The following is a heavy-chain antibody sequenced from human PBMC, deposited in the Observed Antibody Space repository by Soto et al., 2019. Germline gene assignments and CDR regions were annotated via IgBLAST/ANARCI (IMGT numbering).Heavy chain of an antibody. CDR3: ARGHYGMVG. CDR2: INQDESDK. J-gene: IGHJ6*01. CDR1: GFTFSYSW. Sequence: QLVGSGGGLVQPGGALRLSCGGSGFTFSYSWMSWVRQAPGKGLEWVANINQDESDKNYMDSVKGRFTVSRDNAKSSVYLKMNSVRVEDTAVYYCARGHYGMVGWGQGTTVTVSS. V-gene: IGHV3-7*04.